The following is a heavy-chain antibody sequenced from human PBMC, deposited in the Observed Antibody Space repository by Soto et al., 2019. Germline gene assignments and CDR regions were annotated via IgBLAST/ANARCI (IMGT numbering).Heavy chain of an antibody. J-gene: IGHJ6*02. Sequence: CETLSLTGTVSGGSISSYYWSWIRQPAGKGLEGIGRIYTSGGTNYNPSLKSLVTMSVDASKNQFSLKLSSVTAADTAVYYCAREWGNYGDSYKYYYYGMDVWGQGTTVTVSS. V-gene: IGHV4-4*07. CDR3: AREWGNYGDSYKYYYYGMDV. CDR2: IYTSGGT. D-gene: IGHD4-17*01. CDR1: GGSISSYY.